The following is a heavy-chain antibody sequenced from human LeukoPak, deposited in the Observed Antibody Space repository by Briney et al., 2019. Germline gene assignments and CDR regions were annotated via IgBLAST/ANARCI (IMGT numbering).Heavy chain of an antibody. CDR2: IYHSENT. CDR3: ARSSNPVDWFDP. D-gene: IGHD4-11*01. V-gene: IGHV4-30-2*01. CDR1: GGPISSGGYY. Sequence: SETLSPTCTVSGGPISSGGYYWSWIRQPPGKGLEWIGYIYHSENTYYNPSLKSRVTILVDRSKNQFSLKLSSVTAADTAVYYCARSSNPVDWFDPWGQGTLVTVSS. J-gene: IGHJ5*02.